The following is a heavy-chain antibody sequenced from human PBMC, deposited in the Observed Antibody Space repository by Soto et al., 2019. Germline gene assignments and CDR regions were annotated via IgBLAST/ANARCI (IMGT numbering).Heavy chain of an antibody. V-gene: IGHV3-74*01. CDR2: MNSDGSVI. CDR3: ATAEFDY. Sequence: PGGSLRLSCAVAGYTFRNNWMHWVRQAPGKGLEWVSRMNSDGSVINYKDSVTGRFTVSRENATNTLYLQMNSLRGEGTAVYYCATAEFDYWGPGTLVTVSS. CDR1: GYTFRNNW. J-gene: IGHJ4*02.